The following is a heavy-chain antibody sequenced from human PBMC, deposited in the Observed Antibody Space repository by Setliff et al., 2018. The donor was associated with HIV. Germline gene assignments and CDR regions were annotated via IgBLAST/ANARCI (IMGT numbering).Heavy chain of an antibody. J-gene: IGHJ4*02. Sequence: PSETLSLTCTVSGYSVSSAYSWGWIRQSPGKGMEWIGSIYQTGSTNYNPSLKSRLTISVDAAKNQFSLKLSSVTTADTAVYYCARATATWLVDNWGQGTLVTVSS. CDR3: ARATATWLVDN. CDR1: GYSVSSAYS. D-gene: IGHD2-15*01. V-gene: IGHV4-38-2*02. CDR2: IYQTGST.